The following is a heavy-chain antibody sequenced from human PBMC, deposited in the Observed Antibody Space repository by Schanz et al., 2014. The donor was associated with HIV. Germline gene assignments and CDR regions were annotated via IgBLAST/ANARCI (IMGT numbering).Heavy chain of an antibody. J-gene: IGHJ4*02. CDR1: GFTITSYG. V-gene: IGHV3-30*18. D-gene: IGHD3-22*01. CDR2: IPYDGNND. Sequence: QVQLVESGGGLVQPGGSLRLSCAVSGFTITSYGMSWVRQAPGKGLEWVALIPYDGNNDFYADSVRGRFTISRDNSKNTLYLQMTTLRIDDTAVYYCAKPEYDSRGNSQSHFDYWGQGTLVTVSS. CDR3: AKPEYDSRGNSQSHFDY.